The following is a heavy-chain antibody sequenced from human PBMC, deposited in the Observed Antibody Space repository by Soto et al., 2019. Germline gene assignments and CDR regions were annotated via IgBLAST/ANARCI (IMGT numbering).Heavy chain of an antibody. Sequence: EVQRVESGGGLVQAGGSLRLSCAASGFTVSSNYMSWVRQAPGKGLEWVSVIYSGGSTYYADSVKGRFTISRHNSKNTLYLQMNSLRAEDTAVYYCARVSRQKGVAFDIWGQGTMVTVSS. V-gene: IGHV3-53*04. J-gene: IGHJ3*02. CDR1: GFTVSSNY. CDR2: IYSGGST. CDR3: ARVSRQKGVAFDI.